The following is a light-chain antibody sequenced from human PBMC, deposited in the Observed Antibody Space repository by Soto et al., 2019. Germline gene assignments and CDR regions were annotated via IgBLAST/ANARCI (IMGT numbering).Light chain of an antibody. CDR3: QQYGNSLLT. CDR2: AAS. J-gene: IGKJ4*01. CDR1: QSVNSNY. Sequence: EIVLTQSPDTLSLSPGERATLSCRANQSVNSNYFAWYRQKPGQAPRLLIYAASTRAIGIPDRLSGNGSGTDFTLTISRLEPEDFAVYYCQQYGNSLLTFGGGTKVDIK. V-gene: IGKV3-20*01.